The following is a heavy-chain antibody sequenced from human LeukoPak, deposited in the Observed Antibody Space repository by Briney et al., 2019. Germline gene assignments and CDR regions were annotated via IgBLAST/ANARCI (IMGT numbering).Heavy chain of an antibody. Sequence: PGGSLRLSCAASGFTFSIYSVTWVRQAPGKGLEWVASISSTSSYIYYADSVRGRFTISRDNAQYLAYLQMNSLRAEDTAVYYCARDSSSTDYYWGQGTLVTVSS. D-gene: IGHD6-6*01. CDR3: ARDSSSTDYY. CDR1: GFTFSIYS. J-gene: IGHJ4*02. V-gene: IGHV3-21*06. CDR2: ISSTSSYI.